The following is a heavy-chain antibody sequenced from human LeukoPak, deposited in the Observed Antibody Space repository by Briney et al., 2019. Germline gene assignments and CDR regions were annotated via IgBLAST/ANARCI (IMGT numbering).Heavy chain of an antibody. CDR1: GGSISSSNW. J-gene: IGHJ6*02. CDR2: IYHSGST. CDR3: ATSGSTSSYGMGV. D-gene: IGHD2-2*01. V-gene: IGHV4-4*02. Sequence: PSGTLSLTCAVSGGSISSSNWWSWVRQPPEKGLEWIGEIYHSGSTNYNPSLKSRVTISVDKSKNQFSLKLSSVTAADTAVYYCATSGSTSSYGMGVWGQGTTVTVSS.